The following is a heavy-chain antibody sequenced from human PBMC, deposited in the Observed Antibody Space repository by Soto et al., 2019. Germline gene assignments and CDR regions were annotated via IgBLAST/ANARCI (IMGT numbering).Heavy chain of an antibody. V-gene: IGHV1-24*01. CDR2: FDPEDGET. Sequence: ASVKVSCKVSGYTLTELSMHWVRQAPGKGLEWMGGFDPEDGETIYAQKFQGRVTMTEDTSTDTAYTELSSLRSEDTAVYYCATDRGGDSGDYYFDYWGQGTLVTVSS. CDR1: GYTLTELS. CDR3: ATDRGGDSGDYYFDY. D-gene: IGHD2-21*01. J-gene: IGHJ4*02.